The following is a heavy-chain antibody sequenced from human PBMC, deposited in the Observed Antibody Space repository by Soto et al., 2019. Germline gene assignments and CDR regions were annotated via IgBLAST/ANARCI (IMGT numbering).Heavy chain of an antibody. CDR3: ARGRIVVVVAAKFHWFDP. J-gene: IGHJ5*02. CDR2: INHSGST. CDR1: GGSVSSGSYY. V-gene: IGHV4-39*07. Sequence: SETLSLTCTVSGGSVSSGSYYWSWIRQPPGKGLEWIGEINHSGSTNYNPSLKSRVTISVDTSKNQFSLKLSSVTAADTAVYYCARGRIVVVVAAKFHWFDPWGQGTLVTVSS. D-gene: IGHD2-15*01.